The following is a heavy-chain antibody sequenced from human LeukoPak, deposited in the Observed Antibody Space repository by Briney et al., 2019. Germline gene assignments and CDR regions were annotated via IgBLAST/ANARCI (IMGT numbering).Heavy chain of an antibody. CDR1: GGSFSGYY. Sequence: SETLSLTCAVYGGSFSGYYWSWIRQPPGKGLEWIGYIYYSGSTNYNPSLKSRVTISVDTSKNQFSLKLSSVTAADTAVYYCAGWIAAATDAFDIWGQGTMVTVSS. CDR2: IYYSGST. CDR3: AGWIAAATDAFDI. D-gene: IGHD6-13*01. V-gene: IGHV4-59*08. J-gene: IGHJ3*02.